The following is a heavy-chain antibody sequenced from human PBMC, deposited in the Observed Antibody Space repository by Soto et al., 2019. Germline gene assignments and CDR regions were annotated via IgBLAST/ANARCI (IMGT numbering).Heavy chain of an antibody. CDR3: ARQASYDFWDGRFYYNYYMDV. Sequence: QVQLQESGPGLVKPSETLSLSCTVSSGSISGYYWSWIRQPPGKGLEWIGSIYSSGTTYYNPSLKSRVTMSVDTSKILFSLNLSSVTAADTAVYYCARQASYDFWDGRFYYNYYMDVWGKGTPVTVSS. CDR1: SGSISGYY. J-gene: IGHJ6*03. D-gene: IGHD3-3*01. CDR2: IYSSGTT. V-gene: IGHV4-59*08.